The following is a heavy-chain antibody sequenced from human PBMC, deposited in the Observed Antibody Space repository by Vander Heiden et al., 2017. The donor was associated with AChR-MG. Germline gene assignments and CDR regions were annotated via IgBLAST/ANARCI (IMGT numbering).Heavy chain of an antibody. CDR3: ANLCSSTTCYASGY. CDR2: ISDSGKTI. J-gene: IGHJ4*02. D-gene: IGHD2-2*01. CDR1: GFTFSSYE. Sequence: EVQLVESGGGLVQPGGSLRLACAASGFTFSSYEMNWGRQAPGKGLEWVSYISDSGKTIDYADFVKGRFTISRDNAKNSLFLHMNSLRAEDTAVYYCANLCSSTTCYASGYWGQGTLVTVSS. V-gene: IGHV3-48*03.